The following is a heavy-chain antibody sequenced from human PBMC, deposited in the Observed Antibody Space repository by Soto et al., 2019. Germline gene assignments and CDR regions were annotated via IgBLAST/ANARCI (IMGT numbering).Heavy chain of an antibody. V-gene: IGHV1-3*01. CDR2: INAGNGDT. CDR3: AREVWDSRGHRAFFED. Sequence: QVQLVQSGAEVKRPGASVKVSCKASGDPFNEYAMHWVRQAPGQSLEWMGWINAGNGDTKFSQKFQGRVTITRDTSASTVYMELSSLRSEDTAVYYCAREVWDSRGHRAFFEDWGQGTLVTVSS. J-gene: IGHJ4*02. CDR1: GDPFNEYA. D-gene: IGHD3-22*01.